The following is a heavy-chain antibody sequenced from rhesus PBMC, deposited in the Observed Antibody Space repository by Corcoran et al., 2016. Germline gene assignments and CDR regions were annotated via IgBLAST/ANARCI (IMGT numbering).Heavy chain of an antibody. Sequence: QVQLQQWGEGVVKPSETLSLTCAVSGGSISSSNWGGWVRQSPGKGLEWIGYIYGGSGGTSYNPSLKSRVTISTDTSKNQFSLKLSSVTAADTAVYYCARDSNRFDVWGPGVLVTVSS. CDR1: GGSISSSNW. V-gene: IGHV4S7*01. J-gene: IGHJ5-1*01. CDR2: IYGGSGGT. CDR3: ARDSNRFDV.